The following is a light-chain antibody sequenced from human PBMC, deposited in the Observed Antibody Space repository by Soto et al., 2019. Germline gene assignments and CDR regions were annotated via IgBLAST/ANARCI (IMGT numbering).Light chain of an antibody. V-gene: IGKV1-39*01. J-gene: IGKJ3*01. CDR2: AAS. CDR1: QSISNY. Sequence: DIQMNPSPASLSASVGDRVTITCRASQSISNYLNWYQQKPGQAPNLLIYAASSLRSGVPSRFSGSGSGTDFNLTLNRLQPEDFATDSCQQFFTTLFTVGPGTNVEIK. CDR3: QQFFTTLFT.